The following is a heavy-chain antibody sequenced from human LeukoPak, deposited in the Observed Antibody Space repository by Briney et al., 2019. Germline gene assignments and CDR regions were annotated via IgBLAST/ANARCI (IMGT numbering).Heavy chain of an antibody. CDR1: GFTFSSYA. CDR3: AKGADYDSSGYYHTYYFDY. Sequence: GGSLRLSCAASGFTFSSYAMSWVRQAPGKGLEWVSAISGSGSTYYADSVKGRFTISRDNSKNTLYLQMNSLRAEDTAVYYCAKGADYDSSGYYHTYYFDYWGQGTLVTVSS. CDR2: ISGSGST. J-gene: IGHJ4*02. D-gene: IGHD3-22*01. V-gene: IGHV3-23*01.